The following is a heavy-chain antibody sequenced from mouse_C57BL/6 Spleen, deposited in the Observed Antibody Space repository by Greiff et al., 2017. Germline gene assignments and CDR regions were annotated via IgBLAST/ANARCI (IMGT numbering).Heavy chain of an antibody. D-gene: IGHD2-5*01. V-gene: IGHV5-4*01. CDR3: AREEDSNYYFDY. J-gene: IGHJ2*02. CDR1: GFTFSSYA. CDR2: ISDGGSYT. Sequence: EVKLVESGGGLVKPGGSLKLSCAASGFTFSSYAMSWVRQTPEKRLEWVATISDGGSYTYYPDNVKGRFTISRDNAKNNLYLQMSHLKSEDTAMYYCAREEDSNYYFDYWGQGTSLTVSS.